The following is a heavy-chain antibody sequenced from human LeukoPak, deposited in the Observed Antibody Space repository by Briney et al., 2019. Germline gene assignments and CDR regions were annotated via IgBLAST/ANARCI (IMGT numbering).Heavy chain of an antibody. CDR1: GGTFSSYA. Sequence: GASVKVSCKASGGTFSSYAISWVRQAPGQGLEWMGRIIPILGIANYAQKFQGRVTITADKSTSTAYMELSSLRSEDTAVYYCAGSSGSYYDGGRALNYGMDVWGQGATVTVSS. CDR3: AGSSGSYYDGGRALNYGMDV. CDR2: IIPILGIA. V-gene: IGHV1-69*04. D-gene: IGHD3-10*01. J-gene: IGHJ6*02.